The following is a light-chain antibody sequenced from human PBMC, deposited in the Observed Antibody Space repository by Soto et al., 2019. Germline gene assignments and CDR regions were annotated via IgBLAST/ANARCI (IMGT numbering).Light chain of an antibody. J-gene: IGKJ5*01. CDR2: GAS. CDR1: QSVDSNY. CDR3: QQYGTPRSVT. V-gene: IGKV3-20*01. Sequence: EIVLTQSPGTLSLSPGEAATLSCRASQSVDSNYLAWYQQKPGQTPRLIIYGASGRADGIPHRFSGSGFGTDFTLTISKVEPEDFAVYYCQQYGTPRSVTFGQGTRLEIK.